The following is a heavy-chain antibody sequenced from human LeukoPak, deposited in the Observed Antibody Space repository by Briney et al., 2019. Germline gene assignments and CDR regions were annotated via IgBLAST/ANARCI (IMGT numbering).Heavy chain of an antibody. D-gene: IGHD2-2*02. CDR2: IYTSGST. CDR1: GGSISSYY. CDR3: AREAHDCSSTSCYTNAFDI. V-gene: IGHV4-4*07. Sequence: SETLSLTSTVSGGSISSYYWSWVRQPAGKGLEWIGRIYTSGSTNYNPSLKSRVTMSVDTSKNQFSLKLSSVTAADTAVYYCAREAHDCSSTSCYTNAFDIWGQGTMVTVSS. J-gene: IGHJ3*02.